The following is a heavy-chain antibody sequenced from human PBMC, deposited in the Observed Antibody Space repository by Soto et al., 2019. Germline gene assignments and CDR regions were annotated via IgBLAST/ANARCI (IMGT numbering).Heavy chain of an antibody. CDR1: GYNFIENA. V-gene: IGHV1-3*01. CDR3: ARDDVGSAWPY. Sequence: QVQLVQSGADVKKPGASVKVSCKTSGYNFIENAVHWVRQAPGQGLEWMGWINCDNGNTKYSRKMQGRPTISRDKSATTVYMELSALTSEDTAVYFCARDDVGSAWPYWGQGSLVSVSS. D-gene: IGHD6-19*01. J-gene: IGHJ4*02. CDR2: INCDNGNT.